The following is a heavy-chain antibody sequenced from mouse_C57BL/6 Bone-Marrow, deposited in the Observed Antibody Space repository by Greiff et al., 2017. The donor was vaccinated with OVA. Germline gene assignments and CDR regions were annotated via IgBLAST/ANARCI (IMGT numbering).Heavy chain of an antibody. CDR3: ARRYYYASYFNV. D-gene: IGHD1-1*01. Sequence: VQLKASGPELVKPGASVKIPCKASGYTFTDYNMDWVQQSHGKSLEWIGDINTNNGGTIYNQKFKGKATLTVDKSSSTAYMGLRSLTSEDTAVYYCARRYYYASYFNVWGTVTTVTVSS. J-gene: IGHJ1*03. V-gene: IGHV1-18*01. CDR1: GYTFTDYN. CDR2: INTNNGGT.